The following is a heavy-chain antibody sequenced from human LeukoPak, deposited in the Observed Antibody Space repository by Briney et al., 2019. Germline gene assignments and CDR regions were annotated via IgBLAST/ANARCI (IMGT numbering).Heavy chain of an antibody. V-gene: IGHV3-21*01. CDR2: ISSSSSYI. CDR1: GFTFSSYS. CDR3: ARPSVSQDYSDY. Sequence: GGSLRLSCAASGFTFSSYSMNWVRQAPGKGLEWVSSISSSSSYIYYADSVKGRFTISRDNAKNSLYLQMNSLRAEDTAVYYCARPSVSQDYSDYWGQGTLVTVSS. J-gene: IGHJ4*02.